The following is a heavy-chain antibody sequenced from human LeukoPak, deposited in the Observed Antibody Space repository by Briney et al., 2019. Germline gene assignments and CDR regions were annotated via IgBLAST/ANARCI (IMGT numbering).Heavy chain of an antibody. CDR2: ISYSGST. CDR1: GGSISSYY. V-gene: IGHV4-59*01. J-gene: IGHJ4*02. D-gene: IGHD3-16*02. Sequence: TSETLSLTCTVSGGSISSYYWSWLRQPPGKGLEWIGYISYSGSTNYNPSLKSRVTISVDTSKNQLSLKLNSVTAADTAVYYCARYIWGSYPTFEDYWGQGSLVTVSS. CDR3: ARYIWGSYPTFEDY.